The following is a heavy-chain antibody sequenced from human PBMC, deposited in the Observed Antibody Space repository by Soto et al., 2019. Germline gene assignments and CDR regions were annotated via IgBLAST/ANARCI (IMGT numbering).Heavy chain of an antibody. CDR2: ICHGGGA. V-gene: IGHV4-34*01. CDR3: AGYSNSWSKYVKH. D-gene: IGHD6-13*01. J-gene: IGHJ1*01. CDR1: GGSFSGYC. Sequence: VQLQQWGAGLLKPSETLSLTCAVYGGSFSGYCWSWIRQTPGERLEWVGDICHGGGANYNSSLKSRVSFSMDPSKNQFSLKLNSVMAADTAVYYCAGYSNSWSKYVKHWGRGSLVTVSS.